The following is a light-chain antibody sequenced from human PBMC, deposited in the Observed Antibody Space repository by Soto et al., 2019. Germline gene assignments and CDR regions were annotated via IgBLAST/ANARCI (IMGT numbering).Light chain of an antibody. Sequence: ETVLTQSPGTLSFSPGERATLSCRASQTIRSNYLAWYRQTPGQAPRLLIYGASNRATGIADRFSGSGSGTDFTLIISRLEPEDFALYYCQQYGSSPWTFGQATKVEIK. CDR2: GAS. CDR1: QTIRSNY. CDR3: QQYGSSPWT. J-gene: IGKJ1*01. V-gene: IGKV3-20*01.